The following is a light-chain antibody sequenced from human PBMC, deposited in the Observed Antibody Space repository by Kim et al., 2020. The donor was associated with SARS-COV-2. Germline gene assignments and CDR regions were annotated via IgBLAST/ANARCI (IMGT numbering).Light chain of an antibody. J-gene: IGKJ2*03. CDR2: VAS. CDR3: QQSYSTPYS. V-gene: IGKV1-39*01. Sequence: SASVGDRVTNTCRASQSISSSLNWYQQKPGKAPKFLIYVASSLQSGVPSRFSGSGSGTDYTLTISSLQPEDFATYYCQQSYSTPYSFGQGTKLEIK. CDR1: QSISSS.